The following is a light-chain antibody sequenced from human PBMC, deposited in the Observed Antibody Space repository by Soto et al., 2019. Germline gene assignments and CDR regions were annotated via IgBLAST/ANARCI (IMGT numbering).Light chain of an antibody. CDR3: CSYTGSPSYV. V-gene: IGLV2-14*03. CDR1: SGDVGAYNY. Sequence: QSALTQPDSVSGSPGQSITISCTGTSGDVGAYNYVSWYQQHPGKAPKLMIYDVNTRPSGISHRFSGSKSGNTASLTISGLQAEDEADYYYCSYTGSPSYVFGTGTKLTVL. CDR2: DVN. J-gene: IGLJ1*01.